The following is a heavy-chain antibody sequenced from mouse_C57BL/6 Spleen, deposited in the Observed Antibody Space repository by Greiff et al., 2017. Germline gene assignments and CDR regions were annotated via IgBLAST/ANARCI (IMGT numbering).Heavy chain of an antibody. CDR3: ARVEKSPFAY. CDR2: ISDGGSYT. CDR1: GFTFSSYA. J-gene: IGHJ3*01. Sequence: EVQVVESGGGLVKPGGSLKLSCAASGFTFSSYAMSWVRQTPEKRLEWVATISDGGSYTYYPDNVQGRFTISRDNAKNTLYLQMIQLKSEEAAMDYCARVEKSPFAYWGQGTLVTVSA. D-gene: IGHD1-3*01. V-gene: IGHV5-4*01.